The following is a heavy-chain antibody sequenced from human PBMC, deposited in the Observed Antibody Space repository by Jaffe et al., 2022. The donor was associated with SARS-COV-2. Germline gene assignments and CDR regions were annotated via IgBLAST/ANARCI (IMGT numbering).Heavy chain of an antibody. CDR2: IYSGGDT. D-gene: IGHD4-17*01. V-gene: IGHV3-53*04. J-gene: IGHJ4*02. CDR3: ARGRTDDFGDYFDY. Sequence: EVQLVESGGGLVQPGGSLRLSCAASGFIVSNNYMSWVRQAPGKGLEWVSVIYSGGDTYYADSVKGRFTFSRDISKNTLYLQMNSLRPEDTAVYYCARGRTDDFGDYFDYWGQGTLVTVSS. CDR1: GFIVSNNY.